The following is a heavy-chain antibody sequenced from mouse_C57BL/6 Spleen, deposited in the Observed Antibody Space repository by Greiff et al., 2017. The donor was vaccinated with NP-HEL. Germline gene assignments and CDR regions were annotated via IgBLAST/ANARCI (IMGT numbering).Heavy chain of an antibody. V-gene: IGHV1-5*01. D-gene: IGHD1-1*01. CDR3: TNFITTVVPDWYFDV. Sequence: EVQLQQSGTVLARPGASVKMSCKTSGYTFTSYWMHWVKQRPGQGLEWIGAIYPGNSDTSYNQKFKGKAKLTAVTSASTAYMELSSLTNEDSAGYYCTNFITTVVPDWYFDVGGTGTTVTVSS. J-gene: IGHJ1*03. CDR1: GYTFTSYW. CDR2: IYPGNSDT.